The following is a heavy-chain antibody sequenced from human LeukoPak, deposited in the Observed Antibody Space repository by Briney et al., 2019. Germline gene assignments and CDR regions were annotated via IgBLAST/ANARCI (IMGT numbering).Heavy chain of an antibody. J-gene: IGHJ6*03. CDR1: GGSFSGYY. CDR2: XNHSGST. CDR3: ARGVEAAAVDYYYYMDV. V-gene: IGHV4-34*01. D-gene: IGHD6-13*01. Sequence: PSETLSLTCAVYGGSFSGYYWSWIRQPPGKGLEWIXXXNHSGSTNYNPSLKSRVTISVDTSKNQFSLKLSSVTAADTAVYYCARGVEAAAVDYYYYMDVWGKGTTVTVSS.